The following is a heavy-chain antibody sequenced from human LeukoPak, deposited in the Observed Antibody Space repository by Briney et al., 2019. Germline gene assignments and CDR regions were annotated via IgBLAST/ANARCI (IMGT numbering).Heavy chain of an antibody. V-gene: IGHV1-46*01. CDR3: AREGSSYDSSTNDAFDI. J-gene: IGHJ3*02. CDR2: INPSGGST. Sequence: GASVKVSCKASGYIFTSYFMHWVRQAPGQGLEWMGLINPSGGSTRYAQKFQGRVTMTRDMSTSTVYMELSSLRSEDTAVYYCAREGSSYDSSTNDAFDIWGQGTMVTVSS. D-gene: IGHD3-22*01. CDR1: GYIFTSYF.